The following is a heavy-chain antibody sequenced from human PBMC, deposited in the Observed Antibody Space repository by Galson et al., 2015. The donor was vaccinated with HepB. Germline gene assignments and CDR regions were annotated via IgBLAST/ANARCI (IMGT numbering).Heavy chain of an antibody. CDR2: IYTSGST. J-gene: IGHJ6*03. D-gene: IGHD2-15*01. V-gene: IGHV4-4*07. CDR3: ARDPWSKLKRDRSSIYYYMDV. CDR1: GGSISSYY. Sequence: SETLSLTCTVSGGSISSYYWSWIWQPAGKGLEWIGRIYTSGSTNYNPSLKSRVTMSVDTSKNQFSLKLSSVTAADTAAYYCARDPWSKLKRDRSSIYYYMDVWGKGTTVTVSS.